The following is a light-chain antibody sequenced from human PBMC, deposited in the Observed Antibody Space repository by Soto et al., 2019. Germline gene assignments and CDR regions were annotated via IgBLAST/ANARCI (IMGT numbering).Light chain of an antibody. J-gene: IGKJ1*01. CDR3: QKRGTWGRT. Sequence: EIVLTQSPATLSLSPGERATLSCRASQSVSSYLVWYQQKRGQAPRLLIYDASNRATGIPARFRGSGSGTGFSLTLSSLEPEDFAHYYCQKRGTWGRTFGQGTKVEIK. CDR1: QSVSSY. V-gene: IGKV3-11*01. CDR2: DAS.